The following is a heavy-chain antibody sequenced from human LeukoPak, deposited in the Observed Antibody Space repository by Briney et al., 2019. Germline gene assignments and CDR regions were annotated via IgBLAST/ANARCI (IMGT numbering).Heavy chain of an antibody. V-gene: IGHV4-59*08. CDR2: IYNSGST. D-gene: IGHD3-22*01. J-gene: IGHJ4*02. CDR1: GGSISSNY. CDR3: ARRSYTSGYYYFDY. Sequence: PSETLSLTYTVSGGSISSNYWSWIRQSPGKGLEWIGYIYNSGSTNYNPSLKSRVTISADTSKNQFSLKLSTVTAADTAVYYCARRSYTSGYYYFDYWGQGTLVTVSS.